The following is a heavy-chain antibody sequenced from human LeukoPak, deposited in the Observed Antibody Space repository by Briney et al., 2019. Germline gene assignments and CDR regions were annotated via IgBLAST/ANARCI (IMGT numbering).Heavy chain of an antibody. V-gene: IGHV5-51*01. Sequence: KPGESLKLSCTGSGYSFTSYWIVWVRQMPGKGLEWMGIIYPGDSDTKYSPSFQGQLTISADKTNMTPYLQWSSLKASDTARYYCARHGRGYCSSTSCYKHYYYYMDVWGKGTTVTVSS. CDR2: IYPGDSDT. CDR3: ARHGRGYCSSTSCYKHYYYYMDV. CDR1: GYSFTSYW. D-gene: IGHD2-2*02. J-gene: IGHJ6*03.